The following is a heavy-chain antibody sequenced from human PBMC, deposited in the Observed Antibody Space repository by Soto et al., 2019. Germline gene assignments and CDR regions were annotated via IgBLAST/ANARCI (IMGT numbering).Heavy chain of an antibody. CDR1: GGSISSSNW. CDR3: ASRVAAAGKYYYYGMDV. CDR2: IYHSGST. V-gene: IGHV4-4*02. D-gene: IGHD6-13*01. Sequence: QVQLQESGPGLVKPSGTLSLTCAVSGGSISSSNWWSWVRQPPGKGLEWIGEIYHSGSTNYNPSLKSRVTLSVDKSKNQFSLKLSSVTAADTAVYYCASRVAAAGKYYYYGMDVCGQGTTVTVSS. J-gene: IGHJ6*02.